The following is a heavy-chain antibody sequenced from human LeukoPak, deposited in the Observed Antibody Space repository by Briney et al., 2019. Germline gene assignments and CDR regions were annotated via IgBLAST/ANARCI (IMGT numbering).Heavy chain of an antibody. CDR2: IYTSGST. V-gene: IGHV4-4*09. Sequence: SETLSLTCTVSGVSISSYYWSWVRQPPGKGLEWIGYIYTSGSTNYNTSLKSRVTISVDTSKNQFSLKLSSVTAAHTAVYNCSTYHNILVVGATRREYNWFDPGGQGTRVTVP. J-gene: IGHJ5*02. D-gene: IGHD1-26*01. CDR1: GVSISSYY. CDR3: STYHNILVVGATRREYNWFDP.